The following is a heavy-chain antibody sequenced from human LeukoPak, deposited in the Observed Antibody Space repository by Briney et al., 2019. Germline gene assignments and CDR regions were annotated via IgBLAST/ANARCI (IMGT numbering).Heavy chain of an antibody. CDR1: GFTFSSYW. D-gene: IGHD6-19*01. Sequence: TGGSLRLSCVASGFTFSSYWMHWVRQAPGQGLVWVSRINSDGSSTSYADSVKGRFTISRDNGKNMLYLQMNSLRAEDTAVYYCARESSEAVVFDYWGQGTLVTVSS. CDR2: INSDGSST. V-gene: IGHV3-74*01. J-gene: IGHJ4*02. CDR3: ARESSEAVVFDY.